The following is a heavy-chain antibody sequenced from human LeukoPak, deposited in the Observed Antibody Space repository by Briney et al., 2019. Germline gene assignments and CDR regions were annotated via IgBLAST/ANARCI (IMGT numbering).Heavy chain of an antibody. D-gene: IGHD3-9*01. CDR1: GFAVSSNY. Sequence: GGSLRLSCAASGFAVSSNYMTWVRQAPGNGLEYVSLIYSGGSTYYADSVKGRFTISRENPKNILYLEMNSLRTEDTAVYYCARGGYYDILTGYYQTQFYYPMDVWGRGTTVTVSS. V-gene: IGHV3-53*05. CDR3: ARGGYYDILTGYYQTQFYYPMDV. CDR2: IYSGGST. J-gene: IGHJ6*02.